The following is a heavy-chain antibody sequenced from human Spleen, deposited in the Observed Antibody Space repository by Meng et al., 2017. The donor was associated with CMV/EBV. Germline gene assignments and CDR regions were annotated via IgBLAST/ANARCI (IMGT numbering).Heavy chain of an antibody. CDR1: GYTFNGYY. V-gene: IGHV1-2*02. CDR2: INPDSGGT. J-gene: IGHJ6*02. Sequence: ASVKVSCKASGYTFNGYYMHWVRQAPGQGLEWMGWINPDSGGTSYAQNFQGRVTMTRDTSIRTAYLDLSRLRSEDTAVYYCARDYFTRRGDSSAWYALRYGMDVWGQGTTVTVSS. CDR3: ARDYFTRRGDSSAWYALRYGMDV. D-gene: IGHD6-13*01.